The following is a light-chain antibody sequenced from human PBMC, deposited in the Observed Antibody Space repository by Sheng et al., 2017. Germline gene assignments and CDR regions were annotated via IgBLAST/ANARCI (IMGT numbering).Light chain of an antibody. V-gene: IGKV1-5*03. J-gene: IGKJ2*01. CDR1: QSIGNL. CDR3: QQYKTFSHT. CDR2: KAS. Sequence: DIQMTQSPSTLSASVGDRVTITCRASQSIGNLLAWYQQKPGKAPKLLISKASSLESGVPSRFSGSGSGSEFTLTISSLQPDDFATYHCQQYKTFSHTFGPGTEAGDQT.